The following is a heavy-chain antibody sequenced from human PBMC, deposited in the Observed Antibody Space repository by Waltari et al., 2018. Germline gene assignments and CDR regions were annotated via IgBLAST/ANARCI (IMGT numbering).Heavy chain of an antibody. CDR3: ARGGAGSSYPFDD. Sequence: EVQLVQSGAEVKKPGESLKISCKGSGYSFTDYWIGWVRQMPGRGLEWMGIIYPGYADTIDSPAVKGQVTISAEKSISTAYRQWSSLKASDTAMYYCARGGAGSSYPFDDWGQGTLVTVSS. CDR2: IYPGYADT. CDR1: GYSFTDYW. D-gene: IGHD3-10*01. J-gene: IGHJ4*02. V-gene: IGHV5-51*01.